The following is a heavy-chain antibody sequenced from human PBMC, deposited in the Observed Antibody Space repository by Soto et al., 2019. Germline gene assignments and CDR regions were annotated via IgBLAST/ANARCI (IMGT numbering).Heavy chain of an antibody. CDR2: VIGTGIDT. V-gene: IGHV3-23*01. Sequence: VQLLESGGGLVQPGGSLRLSCAASGFTFTNYAMNWVRHSPGKGLEGVASVIGTGIDTYHAASVKGRFTISRDNSRNTMYLEMNRLRAEDTAMYHCAKATRGQCIGAHCYAFDFWGQGILVTVS. CDR3: AKATRGQCIGAHCYAFDF. D-gene: IGHD2-15*01. CDR1: GFTFTNYA. J-gene: IGHJ4*02.